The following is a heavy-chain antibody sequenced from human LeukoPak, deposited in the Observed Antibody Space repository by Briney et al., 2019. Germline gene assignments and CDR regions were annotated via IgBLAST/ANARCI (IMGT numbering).Heavy chain of an antibody. Sequence: GGSLRLSCAASGFTFSSYSMNWVRQAPGKGLEWVSSISSSSSYIYYADSVKGRFTISRHNAKNSLYLQMNSLRAEDTAVYYCARLATTVTTWGDAFDIWGQGTMVTVSS. CDR1: GFTFSSYS. J-gene: IGHJ3*02. CDR2: ISSSSSYI. V-gene: IGHV3-21*01. D-gene: IGHD4-17*01. CDR3: ARLATTVTTWGDAFDI.